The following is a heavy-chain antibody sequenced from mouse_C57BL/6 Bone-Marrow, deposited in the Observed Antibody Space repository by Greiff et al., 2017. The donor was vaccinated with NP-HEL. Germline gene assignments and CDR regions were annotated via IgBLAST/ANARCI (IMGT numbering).Heavy chain of an antibody. CDR3: ARRGGLRPYYLDY. D-gene: IGHD2-4*01. CDR2: IYPSDSET. Sequence: QVQLQQPGAELVRPGSSVKLSCKASGYTFTSYWMDWVKQRPGQGLEWIGNIYPSDSETHYNHKFKDKATLTVDKSSSTAFLQLDSLTSEDSAVYYCARRGGLRPYYLDYWGQGTTLTVSS. V-gene: IGHV1-61*01. J-gene: IGHJ2*01. CDR1: GYTFTSYW.